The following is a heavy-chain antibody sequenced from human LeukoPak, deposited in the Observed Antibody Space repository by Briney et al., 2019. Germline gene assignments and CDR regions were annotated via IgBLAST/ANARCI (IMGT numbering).Heavy chain of an antibody. J-gene: IGHJ4*02. D-gene: IGHD2/OR15-2a*01. CDR2: ISSDGSQT. V-gene: IGHV3-74*01. CDR1: GFTFSSYW. Sequence: GRSLRLSCAASGFTFSSYWIHWVRQAPGKGLVWVSCISSDGSQTRYADSVKGRFTVSRDNAKNTLYLQMNSLRAEDTAVYYCARDTSMRSDYWGQGTLVTVS. CDR3: ARDTSMRSDY.